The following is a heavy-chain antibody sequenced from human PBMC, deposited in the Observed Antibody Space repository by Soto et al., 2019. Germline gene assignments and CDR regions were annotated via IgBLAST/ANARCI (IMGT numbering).Heavy chain of an antibody. V-gene: IGHV3-7*01. J-gene: IGHJ5*02. D-gene: IGHD3-10*02. Sequence: PGGSLRLSCAASGFTFSSYWMSWVRQAPGKGLEGVANIKQDGSEKYYVDSVKGRFTISRDNAKNSLYLQMNSLRAEDTAVYYCARDLMFGGDWFDPWGQGTLVTVSS. CDR3: ARDLMFGGDWFDP. CDR1: GFTFSSYW. CDR2: IKQDGSEK.